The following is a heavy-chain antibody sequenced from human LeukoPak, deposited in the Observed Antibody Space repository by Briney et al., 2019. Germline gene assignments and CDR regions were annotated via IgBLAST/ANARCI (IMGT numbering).Heavy chain of an antibody. V-gene: IGHV3-23*01. CDR1: DFTFA. CDR3: VRMRGPERRHCFDY. Sequence: GGSLRLSCVVSDFTFAVSWVRQAPGKGLEWISTINGRGDDSFHADSVKGRFTISRDTTKNTLYLRMSSLRAADTAMYFRVRMRGPERRHCFDYWSQGALLIVSS. J-gene: IGHJ4*02. D-gene: IGHD2-2*01. CDR2: INGRGDDS.